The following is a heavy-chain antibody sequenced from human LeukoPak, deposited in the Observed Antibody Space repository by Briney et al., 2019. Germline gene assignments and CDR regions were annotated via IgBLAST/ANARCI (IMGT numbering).Heavy chain of an antibody. CDR3: LRGDSRDF. J-gene: IGHJ4*02. V-gene: IGHV3-9*01. CDR2: ISWNSGSI. CDR1: GFTFDDYA. Sequence: PGGSLRLSCAASGFTFDDYAMHWVRQAPGKGLEWVSGISWNSGSIGYADSVKGRFTISRDNAQNVLYLQMNGLRGDDAAVYYCLRGDSRDFWGQGTLVTVSS. D-gene: IGHD3-22*01.